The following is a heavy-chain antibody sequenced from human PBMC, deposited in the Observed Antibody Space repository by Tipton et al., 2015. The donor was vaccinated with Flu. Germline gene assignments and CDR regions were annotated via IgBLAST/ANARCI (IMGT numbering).Heavy chain of an antibody. Sequence: TLSLTCNVSGGAMSSYYWGWIRQPPGKGLKWIGTIYYSGGSTYYSPSLESRVTISVDTSKNQFSLKLTSVTAADTAVYYCARVPSGWGGYFDLWGRGTLVTVSS. J-gene: IGHJ2*01. CDR2: IYYSGGST. D-gene: IGHD3-16*01. V-gene: IGHV4-39*07. CDR1: GGAMSSYY. CDR3: ARVPSGWGGYFDL.